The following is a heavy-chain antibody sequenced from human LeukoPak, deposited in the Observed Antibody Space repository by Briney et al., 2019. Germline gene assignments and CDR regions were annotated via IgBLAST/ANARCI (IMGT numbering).Heavy chain of an antibody. Sequence: PGGSLRLSCAASGFNFSDYYMSWIRQAPGKGLEWLSYISGSGSHTTHADSVRGRFTISRDNAKNSLSLQVNSLRADDTAVYYCARVGSTVAAGTPDYWGQGTLVTVSS. CDR1: GFNFSDYY. D-gene: IGHD6-13*01. CDR2: ISGSGSHT. CDR3: ARVGSTVAAGTPDY. V-gene: IGHV3-11*06. J-gene: IGHJ4*02.